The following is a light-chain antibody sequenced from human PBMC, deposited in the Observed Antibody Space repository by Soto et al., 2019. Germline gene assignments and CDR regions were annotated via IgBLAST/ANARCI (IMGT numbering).Light chain of an antibody. CDR2: EVS. Sequence: QSALTQPASVSGSPGQSIAISCTGTSSDVGGYNFVSWYQQHPGKAPKLMIYEVSNRPSGVSNRFSGSKSGNTASLTISGLQAEDEADYYCSSYTCSSTPGFGTGTQLTVL. CDR1: SSDVGGYNF. J-gene: IGLJ1*01. CDR3: SSYTCSSTPG. V-gene: IGLV2-14*01.